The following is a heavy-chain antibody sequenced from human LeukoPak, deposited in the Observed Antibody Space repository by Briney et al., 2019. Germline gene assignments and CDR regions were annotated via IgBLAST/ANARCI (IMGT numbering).Heavy chain of an antibody. CDR3: AKDQAAVVGATRRKNAFDI. CDR1: GFTFSSYW. D-gene: IGHD2-15*01. J-gene: IGHJ3*02. Sequence: GGSLRLSCAASGFTFSSYWMHWVRQAPGKGLEWVAVIWYDGSNKYYADSVKGRFTISRDNSKNTLYLQMNSLRAEDTAVYYCAKDQAAVVGATRRKNAFDIWGQGTMVTVSS. CDR2: IWYDGSNK. V-gene: IGHV3-33*06.